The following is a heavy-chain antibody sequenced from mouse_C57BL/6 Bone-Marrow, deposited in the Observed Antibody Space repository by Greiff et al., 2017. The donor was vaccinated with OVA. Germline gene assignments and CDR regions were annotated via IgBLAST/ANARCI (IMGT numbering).Heavy chain of an antibody. CDR1: GYAFSSSW. J-gene: IGHJ2*01. D-gene: IGHD3-2*02. V-gene: IGHV1-82*01. CDR2: IYPGDGDT. CDR3: AREDDSSGDEFDY. Sequence: QVQLKQSGPELVKPGASVKISCKASGYAFSSSWMNWVKQRPGKGLEWIGRIYPGDGDTNYNGKFKGKATLTADKSSSTAYMQLSSLTSEDSAVYVCAREDDSSGDEFDYWGQGTTLTVSS.